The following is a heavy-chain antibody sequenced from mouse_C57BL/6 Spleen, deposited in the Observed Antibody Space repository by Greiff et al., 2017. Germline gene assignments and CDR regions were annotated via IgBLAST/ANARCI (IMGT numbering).Heavy chain of an antibody. J-gene: IGHJ4*01. V-gene: IGHV1-69*01. CDR2: IDPSDSYT. CDR1: GYTFTSYW. D-gene: IGHD2-3*01. Sequence: QVQLQQPGAELVMPGASVKLSCKASGYTFTSYWMHWVKQRPGQGLEWIGEIDPSDSYTNYNQKFKGKSTLTVDKSSSTAYMQRSSLTSEDSAVYYCARHDGYYVGAMDYWGQGTSVTVSS. CDR3: ARHDGYYVGAMDY.